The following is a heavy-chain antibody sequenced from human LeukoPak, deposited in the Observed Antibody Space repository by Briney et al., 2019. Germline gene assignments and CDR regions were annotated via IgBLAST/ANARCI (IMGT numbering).Heavy chain of an antibody. CDR1: GGSFNSYY. CDR3: ARYSAYYDYVWGSYRKPSAFDI. D-gene: IGHD3-16*02. V-gene: IGHV4-34*01. Sequence: PSETLSLTCAVYGGSFNSYYWTWVRQTPGKGLEWIGEISHTGDIINYKPSLKSRVTISVDSSKKQFSLRLTSVTAADTGVYYCARYSAYYDYVWGSYRKPSAFDIWGQGTMVTVSS. CDR2: ISHTGDII. J-gene: IGHJ3*02.